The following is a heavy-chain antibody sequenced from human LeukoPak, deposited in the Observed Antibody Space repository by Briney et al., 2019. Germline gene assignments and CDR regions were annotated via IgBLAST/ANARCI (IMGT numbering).Heavy chain of an antibody. V-gene: IGHV1-69*13. CDR1: GGTFSSYA. J-gene: IGHJ4*02. D-gene: IGHD5-12*01. CDR3: ARVSGYSGYDLAMYYFDY. CDR2: IIPIFGTA. Sequence: SVKVSCKASGGTFSSYAISWVRQAPGQGLEWMGGIIPIFGTANYAQKFQGRVTITADESTSTAYMELSSLRSEDTAVYYCARVSGYSGYDLAMYYFDYWGQGILVTVSS.